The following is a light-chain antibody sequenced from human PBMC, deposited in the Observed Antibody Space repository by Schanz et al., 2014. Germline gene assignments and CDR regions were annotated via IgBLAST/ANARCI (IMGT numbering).Light chain of an antibody. Sequence: QAVVTQEASLTVSPGGTVTLTCASSTGPVTSGHYANWFQQKPGQAPRALIYSTTNKRTWTPARFSGSLVGGKAALTLSGVQPEDEADYYCMLSYSGAWLFGGGTKVTVL. CDR1: TGPVTSGHY. CDR2: STT. V-gene: IGLV7-43*01. J-gene: IGLJ3*02. CDR3: MLSYSGAWL.